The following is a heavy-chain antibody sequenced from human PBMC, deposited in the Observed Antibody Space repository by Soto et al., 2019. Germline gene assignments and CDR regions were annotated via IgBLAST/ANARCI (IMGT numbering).Heavy chain of an antibody. Sequence: EVQLLESGGGLVQPGGSLRLSCAASGFTFSSYSMNWVRQAPGKGLEWVSSISSSSSYIYYADSVKGRFTISRDNAKNSLYLQMNSLRAEDTAVYYCARVVAARQLLYYGMDVWGQGTTVTVSS. CDR1: GFTFSSYS. D-gene: IGHD6-6*01. CDR2: ISSSSSYI. J-gene: IGHJ6*02. CDR3: ARVVAARQLLYYGMDV. V-gene: IGHV3-21*01.